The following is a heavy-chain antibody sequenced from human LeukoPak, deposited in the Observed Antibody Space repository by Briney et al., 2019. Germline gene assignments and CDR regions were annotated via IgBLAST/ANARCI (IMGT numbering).Heavy chain of an antibody. CDR1: GGSISSGSYY. D-gene: IGHD3-22*01. CDR3: ARDPTYYYDSSGYYGSGFDY. Sequence: PSETLSLTCTVSGGSISSGSYYWSWIRQPAGKGLEWIGRIYTSGSTNYNPSLKSRVTISVDTSKNQFSLKLSSVTAADTAVYYCARDPTYYYDSSGYYGSGFDYWGQGTLVTVSS. V-gene: IGHV4-61*02. J-gene: IGHJ4*02. CDR2: IYTSGST.